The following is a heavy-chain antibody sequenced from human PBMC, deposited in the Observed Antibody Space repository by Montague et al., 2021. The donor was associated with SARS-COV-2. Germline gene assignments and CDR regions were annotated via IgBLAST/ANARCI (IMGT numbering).Heavy chain of an antibody. CDR3: ARALLWFGGYSMDV. Sequence: SLRLSCAASGFTFSSYAMHWVRQAPGKGLEWVAVISYDGSNKYYADSVEGRFTISRDNSKNTLYLQMNSLRAEDTAVYYCARALLWFGGYSMDVWGQGTTVTVSS. CDR2: ISYDGSNK. V-gene: IGHV3-30-3*01. CDR1: GFTFSSYA. J-gene: IGHJ6*02. D-gene: IGHD3-10*01.